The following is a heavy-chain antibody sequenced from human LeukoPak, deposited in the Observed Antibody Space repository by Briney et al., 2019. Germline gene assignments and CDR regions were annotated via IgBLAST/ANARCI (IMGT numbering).Heavy chain of an antibody. CDR2: IYYSGST. D-gene: IGHD1-26*01. J-gene: IGHJ6*02. Sequence: PSETLSLTCTVSGGSISSYYWSWIRQPPGKGLGWIGYIYYSGSTNYNPSLKSRVTISVDTSKNQFSLKLSSVTAADTAVYYCARDYFAYSGSYRHFYGMDVWGQGTTVTVSS. CDR1: GGSISSYY. CDR3: ARDYFAYSGSYRHFYGMDV. V-gene: IGHV4-59*01.